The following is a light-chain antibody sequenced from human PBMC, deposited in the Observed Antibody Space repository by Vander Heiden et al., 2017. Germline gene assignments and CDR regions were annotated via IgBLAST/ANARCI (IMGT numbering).Light chain of an antibody. CDR2: SNN. V-gene: IGLV1-44*01. Sequence: QSVLTQPPSASGTPGQRVTISCSGSRSNIGSNIVNWYQQVPGTAPKRLIYSNNQRPSGVPDRVSGSKSGTSASLAISGLQSEDEADDYCAGWDDSLKVLCGGGTKLTVL. CDR3: AGWDDSLKVL. CDR1: RSNIGSNI. J-gene: IGLJ3*02.